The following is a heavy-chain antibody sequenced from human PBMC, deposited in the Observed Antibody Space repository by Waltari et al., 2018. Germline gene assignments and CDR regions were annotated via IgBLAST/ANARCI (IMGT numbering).Heavy chain of an antibody. CDR3: AKSKSGYSNDHFDY. Sequence: QVQLQESGPGLVKPSETLSLTCTFSGPSVTPAHWRWIRHPPGKGLEWIGYIYSSGSTNYNPSLKSRVTISIDTSKNQFSLNLTSVTAADTAVYYCAKSKSGYSNDHFDYWGQGTLVTVSS. J-gene: IGHJ4*02. D-gene: IGHD6-13*01. CDR1: GPSVTPAH. CDR2: IYSSGST. V-gene: IGHV4-59*02.